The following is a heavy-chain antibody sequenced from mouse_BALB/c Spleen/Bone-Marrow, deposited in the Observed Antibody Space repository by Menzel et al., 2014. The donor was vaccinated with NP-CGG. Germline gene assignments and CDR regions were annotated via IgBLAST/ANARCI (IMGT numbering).Heavy chain of an antibody. D-gene: IGHD4-1*01. CDR3: TRGGNWEDFDY. Sequence: EVQGVESGGGLVQPGGSRKLSCAASGFTFSSFGMHWVRQAPERGLEWVAYISSGSSTIFYADTVKGRSTISRDNPKNTLFLQMTSLRSEDTAMYYCTRGGNWEDFDYWGQGTTLTVSS. V-gene: IGHV5-17*02. J-gene: IGHJ2*01. CDR1: GFTFSSFG. CDR2: ISSGSSTI.